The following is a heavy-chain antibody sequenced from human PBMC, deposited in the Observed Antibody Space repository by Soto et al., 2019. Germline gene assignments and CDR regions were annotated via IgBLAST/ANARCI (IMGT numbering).Heavy chain of an antibody. D-gene: IGHD6-19*01. CDR2: IWYDGSNK. CDR1: GFTFSSYG. V-gene: IGHV3-33*01. CDR3: ARNIAVADEGMDV. Sequence: QVQLVESGGGVVQPGRSLRLSCAASGFTFSSYGMHWVRQAPGKGLEWVAVIWYDGSNKYYADSVKGRFTISRDNSKNTLYLQMNSLSAEDTAVYYCARNIAVADEGMDVWGQGTTVTVSS. J-gene: IGHJ6*02.